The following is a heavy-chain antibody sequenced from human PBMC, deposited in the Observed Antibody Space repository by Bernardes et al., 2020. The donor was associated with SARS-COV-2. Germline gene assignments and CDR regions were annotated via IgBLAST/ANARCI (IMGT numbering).Heavy chain of an antibody. CDR2: IIPILGIA. CDR3: ARNRVVVAANDAFDI. Sequence: AGKDSCKASGGTFSSYAISWVRQAPGQGLEWMGRIIPILGIANYAQKFQGRVTITADKSTSTAYMELSSLRSEDTAVYYCARNRVVVAANDAFDIWGQGTMVTVSS. CDR1: GGTFSSYA. V-gene: IGHV1-69*04. D-gene: IGHD2-15*01. J-gene: IGHJ3*02.